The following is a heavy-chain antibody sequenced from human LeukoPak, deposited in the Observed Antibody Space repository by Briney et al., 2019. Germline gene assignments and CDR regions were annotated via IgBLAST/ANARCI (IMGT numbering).Heavy chain of an antibody. CDR2: ISSGSSYI. CDR3: ARDSPRYSSGWTPFDY. J-gene: IGHJ4*02. CDR1: GFTFSSYS. V-gene: IGHV3-21*01. Sequence: GGSLRLSCAASGFTFSSYSMNWVRQAPGKGLEWVSSISSGSSYIYYADSVKGRFTISRDNAKNSLYLQMNSLRAEDTAVYYCARDSPRYSSGWTPFDYWGQGTLVTVSS. D-gene: IGHD6-19*01.